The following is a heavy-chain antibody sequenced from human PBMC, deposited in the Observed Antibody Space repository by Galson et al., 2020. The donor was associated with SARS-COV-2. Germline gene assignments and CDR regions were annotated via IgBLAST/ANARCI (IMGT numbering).Heavy chain of an antibody. J-gene: IGHJ4*02. CDR1: GFTFSSYS. CDR2: ISSSSSYI. Sequence: GGSLRLSCAASGFTFSSYSMNWVRQAPGKGLKWVSSISSSSSYIYYADSVKGRFTISRDNAKNSLYLQMNSLRAEDTAVYYCASGPPTQGYAEDTDYWGQGTLVTVSS. D-gene: IGHD2-2*01. CDR3: ASGPPTQGYAEDTDY. V-gene: IGHV3-21*01.